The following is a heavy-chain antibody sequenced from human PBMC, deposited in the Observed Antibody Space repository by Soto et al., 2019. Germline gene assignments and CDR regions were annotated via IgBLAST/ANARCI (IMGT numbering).Heavy chain of an antibody. V-gene: IGHV1-18*01. Sequence: ASVTVSCKASGYTITSYGSIWVRQAPGQGLEWMGWISAYNGNTKYAQKLQGRVTMTTDTSTSTAYMELRSLRSDDTAVYYCARDLTPGVVDHWGQGTLVTVSS. CDR1: GYTITSYG. CDR2: ISAYNGNT. CDR3: ARDLTPGVVDH. D-gene: IGHD3-22*01. J-gene: IGHJ4*02.